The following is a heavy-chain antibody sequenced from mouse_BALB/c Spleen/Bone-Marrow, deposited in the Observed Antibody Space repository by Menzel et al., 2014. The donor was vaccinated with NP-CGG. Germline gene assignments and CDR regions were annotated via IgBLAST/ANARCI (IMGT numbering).Heavy chain of an antibody. Sequence: QVQLQQSGAELVRPGTSVKVSCKASGYAFTNYLIEWVKQGPGQGLEWIGVINPGSGGTNYNEKFKGKATLTADKSSSTAYMQLSSLTSDDSAVYFCARREDYDLDYWGQGTTLTVSS. CDR1: GYAFTNYL. J-gene: IGHJ2*01. V-gene: IGHV1-54*01. CDR2: INPGSGGT. D-gene: IGHD2-4*01. CDR3: ARREDYDLDY.